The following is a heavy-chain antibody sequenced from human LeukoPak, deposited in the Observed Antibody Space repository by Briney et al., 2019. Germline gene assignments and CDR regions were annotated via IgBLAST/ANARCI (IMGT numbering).Heavy chain of an antibody. V-gene: IGHV3-23*01. CDR2: ISGIVGST. CDR1: GFTFSSYA. Sequence: QPGGSLRLSCAASGFTFSSYAFSWVRQAPGKGLEWVSAISGIVGSTYYAASVKGRFTISRDNSKNTLYLQMNSLRAEDTAVYYCAKTLSSGAYSGYESFDYWGKGTLVTVSS. CDR3: AKTLSSGAYSGYESFDY. J-gene: IGHJ4*02. D-gene: IGHD5-12*01.